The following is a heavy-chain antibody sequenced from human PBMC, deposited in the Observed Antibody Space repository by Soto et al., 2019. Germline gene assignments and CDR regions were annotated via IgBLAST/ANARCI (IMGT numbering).Heavy chain of an antibody. V-gene: IGHV4-30-4*01. CDR1: GGSISSGDYY. CDR3: ARVPRIRGDSGYDQYYFDY. Sequence: PSETLSLTCTVSGGSISSGDYYWSWIRQPPGKGLEWIGYIYYSGSTYYNPSLKSRVTISVDTSKNQFSLKLSSVTAADTAVYYCARVPRIRGDSGYDQYYFDYWGQGTLGTVSS. D-gene: IGHD5-12*01. J-gene: IGHJ4*02. CDR2: IYYSGST.